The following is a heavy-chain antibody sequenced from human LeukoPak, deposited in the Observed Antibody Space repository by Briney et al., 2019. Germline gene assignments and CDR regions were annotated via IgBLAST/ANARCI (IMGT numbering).Heavy chain of an antibody. V-gene: IGHV3-23*01. CDR2: ISGSGGST. J-gene: IGHJ4*02. CDR3: AKDRSPDEAAAAYFDY. Sequence: GGSLRLSCAASGFTFSSYAMSWVRQAPGKGLGWVSAISGSGGSTYYADSVKGRFTISRDNSKNTLYLQMNSLRAEDTAVYYCAKDRSPDEAAAAYFDYWGQGTLVTVSS. D-gene: IGHD6-13*01. CDR1: GFTFSSYA.